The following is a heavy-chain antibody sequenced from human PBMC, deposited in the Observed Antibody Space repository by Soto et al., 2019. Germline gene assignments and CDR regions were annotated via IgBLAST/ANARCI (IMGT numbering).Heavy chain of an antibody. D-gene: IGHD5-12*01. CDR1: EFTFSSYW. Sequence: GGSLRLSCAASEFTFSSYWMHWVRQAPGKGLVWVSRINSDGSHTNYADSVKGRFTISRDNAKNTLYLQMSSLRAEDTAVYYCARGGYSGYDSNLDYWGQGTPVTVSS. CDR2: INSDGSHT. CDR3: ARGGYSGYDSNLDY. V-gene: IGHV3-74*01. J-gene: IGHJ4*02.